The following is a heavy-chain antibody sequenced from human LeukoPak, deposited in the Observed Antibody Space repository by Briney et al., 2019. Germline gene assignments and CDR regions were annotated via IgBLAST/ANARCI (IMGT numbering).Heavy chain of an antibody. CDR2: IYYSGST. V-gene: IGHV4-59*01. J-gene: IGHJ4*02. CDR3: ARDRGDGYSDY. Sequence: PSETLSLTCTVSGGSINSYYWSWIRQPPGKGLEWIGYIYYSGSTNYNPSLKSRVTISVDTSKNQFSLKLSSVTAADTAVYYCARDRGDGYSDYWGQGTLVTVSS. D-gene: IGHD5-24*01. CDR1: GGSINSYY.